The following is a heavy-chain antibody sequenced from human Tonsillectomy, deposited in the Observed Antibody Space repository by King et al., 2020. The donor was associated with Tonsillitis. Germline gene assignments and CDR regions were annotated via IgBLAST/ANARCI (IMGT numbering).Heavy chain of an antibody. Sequence: DVQLVESGGGLVQPGGSLRLSCVASGFTFSSYDMSWVRQAPGKGLEWVSGISGSGISTYYADYVKGRFTISRDKSKNTLYLQMNSLRADDTAVYYCANAGRGDGSGGFTTDFVYWGQGTLVTVSS. CDR2: ISGSGIST. J-gene: IGHJ4*02. D-gene: IGHD3-10*01. CDR3: ANAGRGDGSGGFTTDFVY. V-gene: IGHV3-23*04. CDR1: GFTFSSYD.